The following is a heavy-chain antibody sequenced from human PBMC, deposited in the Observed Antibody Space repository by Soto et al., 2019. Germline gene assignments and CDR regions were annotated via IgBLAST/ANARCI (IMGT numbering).Heavy chain of an antibody. CDR3: AMKSPGDSKPFDS. Sequence: QVQLVQPGAEVKEPGASVKVSCKASGNTFTTSAIHWVRQAPGQGLEWMGWINIGNGDTKNSQKFQGRVTITRDTPASTAYMDLSNLISEDAAVYYCAMKSPGDSKPFDSWGQGTLVTVSS. J-gene: IGHJ4*02. CDR1: GNTFTTSA. CDR2: INIGNGDT. D-gene: IGHD2-21*01. V-gene: IGHV1-3*04.